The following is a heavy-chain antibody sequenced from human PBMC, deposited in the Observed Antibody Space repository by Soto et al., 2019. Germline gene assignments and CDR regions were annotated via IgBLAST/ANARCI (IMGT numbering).Heavy chain of an antibody. Sequence: QVHLVQSGTEVKEPGASVKVSCKASASTFTGYTINWVRQAPGQGLEWMGWISTFNGNTKYAGNFEGRVTMTTNTSTTTAYMELPSLTFDDAAVYFCARGTVTSGRWFGPWGQGPLVSVSS. J-gene: IGHJ5*02. CDR2: ISTFNGNT. V-gene: IGHV1-18*04. D-gene: IGHD4-17*01. CDR1: ASTFTGYT. CDR3: ARGTVTSGRWFGP.